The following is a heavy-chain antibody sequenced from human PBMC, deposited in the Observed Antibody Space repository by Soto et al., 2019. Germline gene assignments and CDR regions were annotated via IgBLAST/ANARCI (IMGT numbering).Heavy chain of an antibody. Sequence: SETLSLTCAVSGGSISSGGYSWSWIRQPPGKGLEWIGYIYHSGSTYYNPSLKSRVTISVDTSKNQFSLRLSSVTAADTAVYYCATLPMTTVTPFDYWGQGTLVTVSS. CDR2: IYHSGST. J-gene: IGHJ4*02. D-gene: IGHD4-17*01. CDR3: ATLPMTTVTPFDY. V-gene: IGHV4-30-2*01. CDR1: GGSISSGGYS.